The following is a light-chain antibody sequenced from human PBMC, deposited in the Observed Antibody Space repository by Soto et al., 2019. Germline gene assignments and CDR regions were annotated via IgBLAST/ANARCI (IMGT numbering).Light chain of an antibody. Sequence: QSVLTQPPSASGTPGQRVTISCSGSSSNIGSNTVNWYQQLPGMAPKLLIYSRDQRPSGVPDRFSGSKSGTSASLAISGLQSEDEADYYCAAWDDRLNGRVFGGGTKLT. CDR3: AAWDDRLNGRV. J-gene: IGLJ3*02. V-gene: IGLV1-44*01. CDR1: SSNIGSNT. CDR2: SRD.